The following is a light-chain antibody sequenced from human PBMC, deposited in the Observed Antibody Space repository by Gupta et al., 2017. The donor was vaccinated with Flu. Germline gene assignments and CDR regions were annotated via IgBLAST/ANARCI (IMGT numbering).Light chain of an antibody. CDR1: TGAVTSGHY. CDR3: LLTYGGAQDV. Sequence: QAVVTQEPSLPVSPGGTVTLTRGSSTGAVTSGHYPYWFQQKPGQAPRTLIYDTSNKHSWTPARFSGSLRGGKAALTLSGAQPEEEAEEDGLLTYGGAQDVVGT. CDR2: DTS. V-gene: IGLV7-46*01. J-gene: IGLJ1*01.